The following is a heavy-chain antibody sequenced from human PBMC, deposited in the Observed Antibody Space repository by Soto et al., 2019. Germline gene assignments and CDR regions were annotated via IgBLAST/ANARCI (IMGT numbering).Heavy chain of an antibody. CDR3: AKDIRLGVGYCSSTSCYTDGMDV. CDR1: GFTFDDYA. CDR2: ISWDGGST. V-gene: IGHV3-43D*04. D-gene: IGHD2-2*02. Sequence: GGSLRLSCAASGFTFDDYAMHWVRQAPGKGLEWVSLISWDGGSTYYADSVKGRFTISRDNSKNSLYLQMNSLRAEDTALYYCAKDIRLGVGYCSSTSCYTDGMDVWGQGITVTVSS. J-gene: IGHJ6*02.